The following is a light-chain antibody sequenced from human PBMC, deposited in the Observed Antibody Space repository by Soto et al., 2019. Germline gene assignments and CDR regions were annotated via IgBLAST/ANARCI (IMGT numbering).Light chain of an antibody. V-gene: IGKV3-15*01. CDR1: QSVSSN. CDR2: GAS. J-gene: IGKJ1*01. Sequence: EIVMTHSPATLSVSPGERVTLSCRASQSVSSNLAWYQQKPGQPPRLLIYGASSRATGSPARFSGSGSGTEFTLTVSSLQSEDFALFYCQQYNIWPRTFGQGTEVEIK. CDR3: QQYNIWPRT.